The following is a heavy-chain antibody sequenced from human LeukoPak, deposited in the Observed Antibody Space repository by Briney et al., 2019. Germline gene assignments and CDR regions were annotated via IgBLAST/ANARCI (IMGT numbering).Heavy chain of an antibody. V-gene: IGHV3-21*01. D-gene: IGHD4-17*01. CDR3: ARDDYGEPFDY. CDR2: ISSSSSYI. Sequence: RKGLEWASSISSSSSYIYYADSVKGRFTISRDNAKNSLYLQMNSLTAEDTAVYYCARDDYGEPFDYWGQGTLVTVSS. J-gene: IGHJ4*02.